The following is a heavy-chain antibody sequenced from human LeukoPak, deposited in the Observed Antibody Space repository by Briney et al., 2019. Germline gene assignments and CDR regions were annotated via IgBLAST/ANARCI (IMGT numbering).Heavy chain of an antibody. D-gene: IGHD2-8*01. J-gene: IGHJ4*02. V-gene: IGHV1-46*01. Sequence: ASVKVSCKASGYTFTSYHMHWVRQAPGQGLEWMGKVNLSGGSTTYAQKFQGRVTMTRDTSTSTVYMELSSLRSEDTAVYYCARDYVDDIPMIKDYWGQGTLVTVSS. CDR2: VNLSGGST. CDR1: GYTFTSYH. CDR3: ARDYVDDIPMIKDY.